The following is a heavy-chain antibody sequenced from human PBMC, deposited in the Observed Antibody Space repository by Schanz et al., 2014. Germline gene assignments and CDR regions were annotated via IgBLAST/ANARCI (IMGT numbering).Heavy chain of an antibody. CDR2: MYINSGST. CDR3: ARDGGRDGYNLAFDV. CDR1: GFTFSSYA. V-gene: IGHV3-23*04. Sequence: EVLLVDSGGGLVQPGGSLRLSCAASGFTFSSYAMTWVRQAPGKGLEWISSMYINSGSTQYADSVKGRFIISRDSSKNTLFLQMNSLRAEDTAVYFCARDGGRDGYNLAFDVWGQGTLVTVSS. J-gene: IGHJ3*01. D-gene: IGHD5-12*01.